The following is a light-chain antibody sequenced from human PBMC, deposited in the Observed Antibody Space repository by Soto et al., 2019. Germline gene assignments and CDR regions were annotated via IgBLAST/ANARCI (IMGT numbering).Light chain of an antibody. CDR3: QTWASGIRV. V-gene: IGLV4-69*01. CDR2: LNSDGSH. J-gene: IGLJ3*02. CDR1: TGHSSYA. Sequence: QSVLTQSPSASASLGASVKLTCTLTTGHSSYAIAWHQQQPEKGPRFLMKLNSDGSHITGDGIPDRFSGSSSGAERYLTISSLQSEDEADYYCQTWASGIRVFGGGTKLTVL.